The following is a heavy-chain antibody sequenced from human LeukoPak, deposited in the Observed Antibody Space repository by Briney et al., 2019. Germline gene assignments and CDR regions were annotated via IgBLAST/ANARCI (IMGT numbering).Heavy chain of an antibody. CDR1: GYTLTELS. CDR2: FDPEDGET. Sequence: ASVKVSCKVSGYTLTELSMHWVRPAPGKGLEWMGGFDPEDGETIYAQKFQGRVTMTEDTSTDTAYMELNSLISEDTAVYYCATGLAGSSKDYWGQGTLVTVSS. D-gene: IGHD6-13*01. J-gene: IGHJ4*02. V-gene: IGHV1-24*01. CDR3: ATGLAGSSKDY.